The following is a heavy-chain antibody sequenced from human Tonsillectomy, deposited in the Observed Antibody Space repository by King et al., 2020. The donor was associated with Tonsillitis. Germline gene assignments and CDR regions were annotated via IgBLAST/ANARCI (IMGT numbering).Heavy chain of an antibody. V-gene: IGHV3-49*04. CDR2: IKSKAYGETT. J-gene: IGHJ4*02. Sequence: VQLVESGGGLVPPGRSLRLSCTASGFPFGEYAVTWVRQAPGKGLEWVGLIKSKAYGETTEYAASVKDSFILSSDDSESIAHLQMNSLKIEDKAVYYCTRGRWGGSRGDYWGQGTLVTVSA. CDR1: GFPFGEYA. CDR3: TRGRWGGSRGDY. D-gene: IGHD3-16*01.